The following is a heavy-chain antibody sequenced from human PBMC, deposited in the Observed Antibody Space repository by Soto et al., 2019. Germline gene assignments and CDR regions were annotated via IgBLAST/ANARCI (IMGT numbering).Heavy chain of an antibody. D-gene: IGHD3-9*01. V-gene: IGHV4-61*01. J-gene: IGHJ1*01. CDR1: GGSVSSGSYY. CDR2: IYYSGST. CDR3: AREGGVDYDILTGYYRVAYFQH. Sequence: QVQLQESGPGLVKPSETLSLTCTVSGGSVSSGSYYWSWIRQPPGKGLEWIGYIYYSGSTNYNPYLKSRVTITVDTSKNQFSRKLSSVTAADTAVYYCAREGGVDYDILTGYYRVAYFQHWGQGTLVTVSS.